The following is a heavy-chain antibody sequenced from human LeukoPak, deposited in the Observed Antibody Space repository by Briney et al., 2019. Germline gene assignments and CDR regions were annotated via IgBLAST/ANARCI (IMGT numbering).Heavy chain of an antibody. V-gene: IGHV3-30-3*01. Sequence: GGSLRLSCAASGFTFSSHAMHWVRQAPGKGLEWVAVISYDGSNKYYADSAKGRFTISRDNSKNTLYLQMNSLRAEDTAVYYCAREFWYSSAKDGMDVWGQGTTVTVSS. CDR1: GFTFSSHA. CDR3: AREFWYSSAKDGMDV. CDR2: ISYDGSNK. J-gene: IGHJ6*02. D-gene: IGHD6-19*01.